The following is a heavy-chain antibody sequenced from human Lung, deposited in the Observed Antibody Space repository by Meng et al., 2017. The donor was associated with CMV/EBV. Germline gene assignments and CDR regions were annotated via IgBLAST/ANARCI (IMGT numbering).Heavy chain of an antibody. J-gene: IGHJ4*02. Sequence: ESLKISCAASGFTFSNFAMSWVRQAPGKGLEWVSPITASGGSTYYADSVKGRFTISRDNSKNTLYLQMNRLRAEDTAVYYCAKVDSGSWYRGFFDYWGQGTXVTVSS. CDR2: ITASGGST. V-gene: IGHV3-23*01. CDR1: GFTFSNFA. CDR3: AKVDSGSWYRGFFDY. D-gene: IGHD6-13*01.